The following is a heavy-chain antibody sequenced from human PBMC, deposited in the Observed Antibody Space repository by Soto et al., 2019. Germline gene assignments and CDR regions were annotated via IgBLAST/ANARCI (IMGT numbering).Heavy chain of an antibody. J-gene: IGHJ3*02. CDR2: INWNGGST. V-gene: IGHV3-20*01. D-gene: IGHD2-2*01. CDR1: GFTFDDYG. CDR3: ARGYPPDIVVVPAAMPWAFDI. Sequence: GGSLRLSCAASGFTFDDYGMSWVRQAPGKGLEWVSGINWNGGSTGYADSVKGRFTISRDNAKNSLYLQMNSLRAEDTALYHCARGYPPDIVVVPAAMPWAFDIWGQGTMVTVSS.